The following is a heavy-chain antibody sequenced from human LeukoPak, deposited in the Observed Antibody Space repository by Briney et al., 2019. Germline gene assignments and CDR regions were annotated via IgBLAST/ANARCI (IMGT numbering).Heavy chain of an antibody. Sequence: SETLSLTCTVSGGSISGYYWGWIRQPPGKGLEWIGSIYHSGSTYYNPSLKSRVTISVDTSKNQFSLKLSSVTAADTAVYYCASSSGVMDVWGKGTTVTISS. CDR1: GGSISGYY. CDR2: IYHSGST. V-gene: IGHV4-38-2*02. J-gene: IGHJ6*03. CDR3: ASSSGVMDV. D-gene: IGHD3-3*01.